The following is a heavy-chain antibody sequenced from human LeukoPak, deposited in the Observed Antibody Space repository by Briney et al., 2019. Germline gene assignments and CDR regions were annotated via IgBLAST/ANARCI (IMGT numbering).Heavy chain of an antibody. CDR2: ISGSTGYT. Sequence: SGGSLRLSCAASGFTFSVYYKSWIRQAPGKGLEWVSYISGSTGYTNYADSVKGRFTISRDNAKNSLFLHMNSLRAEDTAVYYWARTNSGYDSFDYWGQGTLVTVSS. CDR3: ARTNSGYDSFDY. J-gene: IGHJ4*02. D-gene: IGHD5-12*01. V-gene: IGHV3-11*03. CDR1: GFTFSVYY.